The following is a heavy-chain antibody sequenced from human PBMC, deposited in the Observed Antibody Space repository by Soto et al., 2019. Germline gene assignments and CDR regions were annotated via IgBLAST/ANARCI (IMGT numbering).Heavy chain of an antibody. J-gene: IGHJ6*02. CDR2: ISWNSGSI. Sequence: EVQLVESGGGLVQPGRSLRLSCAASGFTFDDYAMHWVRQAPGKGLEWVSGISWNSGSIGYADSVKGRFTISRDNAKNSLYLQMNSLRAEDTALYYCAKDKGPDYYYGMDVWGQGTTVTVSS. CDR1: GFTFDDYA. V-gene: IGHV3-9*01. CDR3: AKDKGPDYYYGMDV.